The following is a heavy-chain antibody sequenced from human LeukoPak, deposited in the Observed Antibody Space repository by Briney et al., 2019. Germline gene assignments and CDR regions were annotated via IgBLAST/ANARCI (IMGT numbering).Heavy chain of an antibody. CDR2: INPHSGAT. CDR1: GYTFTAYY. CDR3: SRDLLMYYSGSGEST. D-gene: IGHD3-10*01. J-gene: IGHJ5*02. V-gene: IGHV1-2*02. Sequence: ASVKVSCKASGYTFTAYYIHWVRQAPGQGPEWMGWINPHSGATNYAQKFQGRVTMTRDTSISTAFMELSSLRSDDTAMYYCSRDLLMYYSGSGESTWGQGTQVAVSS.